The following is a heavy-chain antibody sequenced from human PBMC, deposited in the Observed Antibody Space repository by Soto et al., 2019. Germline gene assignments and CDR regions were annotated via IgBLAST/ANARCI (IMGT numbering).Heavy chain of an antibody. CDR3: ATLSVSISGPYGIHV. J-gene: IGHJ6*02. V-gene: IGHV4-39*01. Sequence: SETLSLTCSVSGYSVTSSDYYWAWIRQPPGKGLEWIGSMFYSWLTYYNPSLKSRVTLSVDTSKNQFSVRLNSVTAADTAVYYCATLSVSISGPYGIHVSGQGTTVTVSS. D-gene: IGHD2-15*01. CDR1: GYSVTSSDYY. CDR2: MFYSWLT.